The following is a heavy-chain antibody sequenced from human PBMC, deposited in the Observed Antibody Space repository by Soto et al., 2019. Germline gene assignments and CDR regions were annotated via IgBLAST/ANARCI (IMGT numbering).Heavy chain of an antibody. D-gene: IGHD5-12*01. CDR3: ARHSGYDYVFDY. V-gene: IGHV1-2*02. CDR2: INPKNGDT. CDR1: GYTFTGYY. Sequence: QVQLVQSGAEVKKPGASVKVSCKASGYTFTGYYIHWVRQAPGQGLEWMGWINPKNGDTIFAQKFQGRVTMTRDTSTSTAYMELTSLSFDDTAVYYCARHSGYDYVFDYWGQGTLVTVSS. J-gene: IGHJ4*02.